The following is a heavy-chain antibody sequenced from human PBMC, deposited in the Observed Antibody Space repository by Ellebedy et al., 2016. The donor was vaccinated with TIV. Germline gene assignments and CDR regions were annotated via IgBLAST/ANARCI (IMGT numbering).Heavy chain of an antibody. V-gene: IGHV4-59*12. D-gene: IGHD1-26*01. J-gene: IGHJ4*02. Sequence: MPSETLSLTCTVSGGSISSYYWSWIRQPPGKGLEWIGYIYHSGSTNSNPSLKNRVTISVDKSKNQFSLKLSSVTAADTAVYYCARDPLRGAAYYWGQGTLVTVSS. CDR1: GGSISSYY. CDR3: ARDPLRGAAYY. CDR2: IYHSGST.